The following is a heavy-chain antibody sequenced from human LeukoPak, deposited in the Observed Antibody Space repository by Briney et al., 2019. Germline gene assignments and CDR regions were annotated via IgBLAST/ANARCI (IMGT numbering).Heavy chain of an antibody. J-gene: IGHJ3*02. CDR3: ARENNDNWPHDAFDI. CDR1: GYTFTSYY. D-gene: IGHD3-22*01. CDR2: INPSGGST. V-gene: IGHV1-46*01. Sequence: GASVKVSCKASGYTFTSYYMHWVRQAPGQGLEWMGIINPSGGSTSYAQKFQGRVTMTRDMSTSTVYMELSRLRSDDTAVYYCARENNDNWPHDAFDIWGQGTMVTVSS.